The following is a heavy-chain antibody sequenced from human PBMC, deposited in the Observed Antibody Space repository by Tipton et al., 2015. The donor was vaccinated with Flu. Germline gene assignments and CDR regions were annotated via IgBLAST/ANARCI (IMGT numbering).Heavy chain of an antibody. CDR1: GYSISSGYS. CDR2: FYHSGRT. Sequence: TLSLTCAVSGYSISSGYSWGWIRQPPGKGLEWIGSFYHSGRTYYNPSLKSRVTISVDTSKNQFSLKLSSVTAADTAVYYCARPGGSSWYYFDYWGQGTLVTVSP. J-gene: IGHJ4*02. CDR3: ARPGGSSWYYFDY. D-gene: IGHD6-13*01. V-gene: IGHV4-38-2*01.